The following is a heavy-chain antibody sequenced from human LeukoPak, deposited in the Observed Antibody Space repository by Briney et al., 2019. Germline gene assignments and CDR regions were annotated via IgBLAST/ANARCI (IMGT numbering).Heavy chain of an antibody. D-gene: IGHD3-16*02. CDR3: ASTARGYLSYYFDQ. CDR1: KFTVSSNY. V-gene: IGHV3-53*01. Sequence: GGSLRLSCAASKFTVSSNYMSWVRQAPGKGLEWVSVIYSGGSTFYADSVKGRFTISRDNSKNTLYLQMNSLRDEDTAVYYCASTARGYLSYYFDQWGQGTLVTVSS. CDR2: IYSGGST. J-gene: IGHJ4*02.